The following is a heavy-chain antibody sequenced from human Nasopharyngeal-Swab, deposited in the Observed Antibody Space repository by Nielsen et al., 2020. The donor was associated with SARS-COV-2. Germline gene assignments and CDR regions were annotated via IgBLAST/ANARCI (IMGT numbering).Heavy chain of an antibody. CDR3: ARDPGFGYYYDSSGYYDY. CDR1: GYTFSSYW. D-gene: IGHD3-22*01. J-gene: IGHJ4*02. Sequence: GESLKISCKGSGYTFSSYWMSWVRQAPGKGLEWVANIKRDGSEKYYVDSVKGRFTISRDNAKNSLYLQMNSLRAEDTAVYYCARDPGFGYYYDSSGYYDYWGQGTLVTVSS. CDR2: IKRDGSEK. V-gene: IGHV3-7*01.